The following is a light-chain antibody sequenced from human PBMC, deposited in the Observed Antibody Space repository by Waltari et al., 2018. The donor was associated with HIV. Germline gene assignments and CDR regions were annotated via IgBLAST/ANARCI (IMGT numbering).Light chain of an antibody. V-gene: IGLV2-14*03. Sequence: QSALTQPASVSGSPGQSITISCTGSSRDIGDYNFFSWYQHHPGKAPKLIIFDVAERPSGISHRFSGSKSANTASLTISGLQAEDEADYYCSSYTSATTWVFGGGTKLTVL. J-gene: IGLJ3*02. CDR2: DVA. CDR1: SRDIGDYNF. CDR3: SSYTSATTWV.